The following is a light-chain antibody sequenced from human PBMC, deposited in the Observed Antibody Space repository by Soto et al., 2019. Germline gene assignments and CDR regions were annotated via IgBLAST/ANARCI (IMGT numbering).Light chain of an antibody. Sequence: EIWMTQSPATLSVSPGERATLSCRASQSVSSNLAWYQQKPGQAPRLLIYGASTRATGIPARFSGSGSGTEFTLTISSLQPADFAVYYCQQYNNWPPWTFGQGTKVDIK. CDR1: QSVSSN. CDR2: GAS. CDR3: QQYNNWPPWT. V-gene: IGKV3-15*01. J-gene: IGKJ1*01.